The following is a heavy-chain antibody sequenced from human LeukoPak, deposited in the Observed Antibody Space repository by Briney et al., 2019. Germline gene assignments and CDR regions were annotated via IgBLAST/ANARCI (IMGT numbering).Heavy chain of an antibody. J-gene: IGHJ5*02. CDR1: GYTFTGYY. CDR2: INPNSGGT. V-gene: IGHV1-2*02. Sequence: ASVKVSCKASGYTFTGYYMHWVRQAPGQGLEWMGWINPNSGGTNYAQKFQGRVTMTRDTSISTAYMELSRLRSDDTAVYYCATLGYCSSTSCPRGWFDPWGQGTLVTVSS. D-gene: IGHD2-2*01. CDR3: ATLGYCSSTSCPRGWFDP.